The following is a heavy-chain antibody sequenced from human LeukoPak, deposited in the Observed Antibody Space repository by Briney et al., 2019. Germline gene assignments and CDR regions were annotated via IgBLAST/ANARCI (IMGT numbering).Heavy chain of an antibody. J-gene: IGHJ4*02. CDR1: GGSFSGYY. D-gene: IGHD5-18*01. CDR2: INHSGST. Sequence: SETLSLTCAVYGGSFSGYYWSWIRQPPGKGLEWIGEINHSGSTNYNPSLKSRVTISVDTSKNQFSLKLSSVTAADTAVYYCARGQHSYGYFNGFDYWGQGTLVTVSS. CDR3: ARGQHSYGYFNGFDY. V-gene: IGHV4-34*01.